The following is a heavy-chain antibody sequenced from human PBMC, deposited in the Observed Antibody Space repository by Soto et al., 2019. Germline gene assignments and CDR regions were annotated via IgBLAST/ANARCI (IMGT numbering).Heavy chain of an antibody. D-gene: IGHD5-18*01. CDR2: IYYSGST. CDR3: ARSGYSYGPNPLLY. Sequence: QVQLQESGPGLVKPSQTLSLTCTVSGGSISSGGYYWSWIRQHPGKGLEWIGYIYYSGSTYYNPSLKSRVTQSVDTSKNQFSLKRSSVTAADTAVYYCARSGYSYGPNPLLYWGQGTLVTVSS. J-gene: IGHJ4*02. V-gene: IGHV4-31*03. CDR1: GGSISSGGYY.